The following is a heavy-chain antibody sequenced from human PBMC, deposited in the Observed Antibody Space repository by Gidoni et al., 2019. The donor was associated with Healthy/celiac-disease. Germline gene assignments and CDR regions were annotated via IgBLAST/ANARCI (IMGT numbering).Heavy chain of an antibody. CDR2: ISWDGGST. V-gene: IGHV3-43*01. J-gene: IGHJ4*02. D-gene: IGHD6-19*01. Sequence: EVQLVESGGVVVQPGGSLRLSCAASGFTFDDYTMHLVRQAPGKGLEWVSLISWDGGSTYYADSVKGRFTISRDNSKNSLYLQMNSLRTEDTALYYCAKDVGYSSGGMGYWGQGTLVTVSS. CDR3: AKDVGYSSGGMGY. CDR1: GFTFDDYT.